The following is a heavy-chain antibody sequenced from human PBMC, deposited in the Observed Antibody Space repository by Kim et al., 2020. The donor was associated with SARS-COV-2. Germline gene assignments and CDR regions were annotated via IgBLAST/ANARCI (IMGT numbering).Heavy chain of an antibody. Sequence: GGSLRLSCAASGFTFGSYAMHWVRQAPGKGLEWVAVISYDGSNKYYADSVKGRFTISRDNSKTTLYLQMNSLRAEDTAVYYCARVLGGGYSYADYWGQGTLLTVSS. D-gene: IGHD5-18*01. CDR2: ISYDGSNK. V-gene: IGHV3-30-3*01. CDR1: GFTFGSYA. CDR3: ARVLGGGYSYADY. J-gene: IGHJ4*02.